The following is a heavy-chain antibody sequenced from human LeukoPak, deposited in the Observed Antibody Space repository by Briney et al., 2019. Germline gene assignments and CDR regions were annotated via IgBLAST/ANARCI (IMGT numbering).Heavy chain of an antibody. CDR1: GYTFTGYY. J-gene: IGHJ4*02. Sequence: ASVKVSCKASGYTFTGYYMHWVRQAPGQGLEWMGWINPNSGGTNYAQKFQGRATMTRDTSISTAYMELSRLRSDDTAVYYCARDPGEPYGPLYYFDYWGQGTLVTVSS. CDR3: ARDPGEPYGPLYYFDY. CDR2: INPNSGGT. D-gene: IGHD3-10*01. V-gene: IGHV1-2*02.